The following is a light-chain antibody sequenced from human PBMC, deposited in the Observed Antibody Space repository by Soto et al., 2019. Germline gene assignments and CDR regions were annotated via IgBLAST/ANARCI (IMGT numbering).Light chain of an antibody. Sequence: DIQMTQSPSSVSASVGDRVTITCRASQGINNLLAWYQQKPGKAPKLLIYAASTLQSGVPSRFNGSGSSTDFTLTIPNLQPEDFATYHCQQANSFPYTFGQGTRLDIK. CDR3: QQANSFPYT. J-gene: IGKJ2*01. CDR1: QGINNL. V-gene: IGKV1-12*01. CDR2: AAS.